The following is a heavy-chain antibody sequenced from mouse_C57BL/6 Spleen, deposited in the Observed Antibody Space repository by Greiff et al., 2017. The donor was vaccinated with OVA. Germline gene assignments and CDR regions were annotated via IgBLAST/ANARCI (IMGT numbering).Heavy chain of an antibody. J-gene: IGHJ4*01. V-gene: IGHV1-81*01. D-gene: IGHD1-1*01. Sequence: QVQLKQSGAELARPGASVKLSCKASGYTFTSYGISWVKQRTGQGLEWIGEIYPRSGNTYYNEKFKGKATLTADKSSSTAYMELRSLTSENSAVYFCAGRECYGSSPSMDYWGQGTSVTVSS. CDR3: AGRECYGSSPSMDY. CDR2: IYPRSGNT. CDR1: GYTFTSYG.